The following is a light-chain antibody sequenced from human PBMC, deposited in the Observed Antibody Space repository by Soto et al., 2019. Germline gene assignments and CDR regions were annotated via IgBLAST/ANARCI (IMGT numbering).Light chain of an antibody. CDR1: SSDVGSYNR. J-gene: IGLJ3*02. V-gene: IGLV2-23*02. CDR3: CSYASTSGYWV. CDR2: EVT. Sequence: QSVLTQPASVSGSPGQSITISCTGTSSDVGSYNRVSWYQQHPGNAPKLMIYEVTKRPSGVSNRFSGSKSGNTASLTISGLQAGDEAEYYCCSYASTSGYWVFGGGTKLTVL.